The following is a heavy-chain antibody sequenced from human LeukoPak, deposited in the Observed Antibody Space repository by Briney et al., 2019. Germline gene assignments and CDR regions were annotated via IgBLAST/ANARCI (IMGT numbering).Heavy chain of an antibody. CDR2: IYTSGST. V-gene: IGHV4-4*07. CDR3: ARCPTDVKRWEPDGNNWFDP. Sequence: PSETLSLTCTVSGGSISSYYWSWIRQPAGKGLEWIGRIYTSGSTNYNPSLKSRVTMSVDTSKNQFSLKLSSVTAADTAVYYCARCPTDVKRWEPDGNNWFDPWGQGTLVTVSS. D-gene: IGHD1-26*01. CDR1: GGSISSYY. J-gene: IGHJ5*02.